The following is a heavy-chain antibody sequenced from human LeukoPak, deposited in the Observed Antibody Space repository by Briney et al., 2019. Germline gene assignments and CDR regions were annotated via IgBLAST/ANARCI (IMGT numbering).Heavy chain of an antibody. V-gene: IGHV1-46*01. CDR2: INPSGGST. CDR1: GYTFTSYY. D-gene: IGHD3-22*01. CDR3: ARVSESIVVVITTGGGYYFDY. J-gene: IGHJ4*02. Sequence: GASVKVSCKASGYTFTSYYMHWVRQAPGQGLEWMGIINPSGGSTSYAQKFQGRVTMTRDTSTSTVYMELSSLRSEDTAVYYCARVSESIVVVITTGGGYYFDYWGQGTLVTVSS.